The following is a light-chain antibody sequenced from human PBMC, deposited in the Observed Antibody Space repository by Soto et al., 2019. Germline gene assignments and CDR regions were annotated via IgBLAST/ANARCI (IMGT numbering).Light chain of an antibody. V-gene: IGKV3-20*01. J-gene: IGKJ1*01. Sequence: EIVLTQSPGTLSLSPGERATLSCRASQSVPGSSLAWYQQRPGQAPRLLIYGASSRVTGIPDRFSGSGSGTDFTLTISRLEPEDFAVYYCQQYGGSPGTFGQGTKVEIK. CDR3: QQYGGSPGT. CDR2: GAS. CDR1: QSVPGSS.